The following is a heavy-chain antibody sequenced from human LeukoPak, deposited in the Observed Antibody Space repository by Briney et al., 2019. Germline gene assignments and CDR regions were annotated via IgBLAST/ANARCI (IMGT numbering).Heavy chain of an antibody. CDR2: INPNSGGT. V-gene: IGHV1-2*02. Sequence: ASVKVSCKASGYTFTGYYMHWVRQAPGQGLEWMGWINPNSGGTNYAQKFQGRVTMTRDTSISAAYMELSRLRSDDTAVYYCAREDFGWFNLDYWGQGTLVTVSS. CDR1: GYTFTGYY. D-gene: IGHD3-9*01. CDR3: AREDFGWFNLDY. J-gene: IGHJ4*02.